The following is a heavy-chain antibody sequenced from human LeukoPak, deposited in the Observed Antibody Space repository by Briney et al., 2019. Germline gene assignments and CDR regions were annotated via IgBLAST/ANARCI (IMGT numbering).Heavy chain of an antibody. CDR1: GGSISSHY. CDR3: ARTYYYDSSGYYLDY. J-gene: IGHJ4*02. D-gene: IGHD3-22*01. Sequence: SETLSLTCTVSGGSISSHYWSWIRQPPGKGLEWIGYIYYSGSTNYNPSLKSRVTISVDTSKNQFSLKLSSVTAADTAVYYCARTYYYDSSGYYLDYWGQGTLVTVSS. V-gene: IGHV4-59*11. CDR2: IYYSGST.